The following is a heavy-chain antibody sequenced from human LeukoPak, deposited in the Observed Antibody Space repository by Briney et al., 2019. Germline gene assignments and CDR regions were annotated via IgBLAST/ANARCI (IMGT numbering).Heavy chain of an antibody. CDR1: GFTVSSNY. J-gene: IGHJ4*02. CDR3: ARDPYYDFWSGYRPLYFDY. V-gene: IGHV3-66*01. Sequence: PGGSLRLSCAASGFTVSSNYMSWVRQAPGKGLEWVSVIYSGSSTYYADSVKGRFTISRDNAKNSLYLQMNSLRAEDTAVYYCARDPYYDFWSGYRPLYFDYWGQGTLVTVSS. CDR2: IYSGSST. D-gene: IGHD3-3*01.